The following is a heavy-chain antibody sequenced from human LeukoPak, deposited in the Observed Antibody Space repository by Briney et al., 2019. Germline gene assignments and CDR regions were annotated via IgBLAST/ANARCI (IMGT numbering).Heavy chain of an antibody. CDR2: ISAYNGNT. CDR3: AGPRRCSSTSCTDAFDI. CDR1: GYTFTSYG. V-gene: IGHV1-18*01. D-gene: IGHD2-2*01. Sequence: ASVKVSCKASGYTFTSYGISWVRQAPGRGLEWMGWISAYNGNTNYAQKLQGRVTMTTDTSTSTAYMELRSLRSDDTAVYYCAGPRRCSSTSCTDAFDIWGQGTMVTLSS. J-gene: IGHJ3*02.